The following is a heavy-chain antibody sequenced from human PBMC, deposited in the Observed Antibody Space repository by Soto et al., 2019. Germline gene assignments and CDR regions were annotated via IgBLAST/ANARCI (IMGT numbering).Heavy chain of an antibody. CDR2: ISGSGGST. J-gene: IGHJ3*01. D-gene: IGHD6-13*01. V-gene: IGHV3-23*01. CDR1: GFTFSSYA. CDR3: ARDRELVTAAGDAFYV. Sequence: GGSLRLSCAASGFTFSSYAMSWVRQAPGKGLEWVSAISGSGGSTYYADSVKGRFTISRDNSKNTLYLQMNSLRAEDTAVYYCARDRELVTAAGDAFYVWGQGTMVTVSS.